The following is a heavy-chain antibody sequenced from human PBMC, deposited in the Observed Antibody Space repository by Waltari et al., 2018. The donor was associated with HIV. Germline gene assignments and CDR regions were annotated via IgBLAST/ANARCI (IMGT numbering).Heavy chain of an antibody. V-gene: IGHV7-4-1*02. CDR2: INTNTGNP. J-gene: IGHJ2*01. CDR3: ARSTKKTVVTISYWWFDL. Sequence: QVQLVQSGSELKKPGASVKVSCKASGYTFTSNAINWVRQAPGQGPEWMGWINTNTGNPPYAQDFIGRFVFSLDTSVSTAFLQISSLKPEDTAVYYCARSTKKTVVTISYWWFDLWGRGTLVTVSS. CDR1: GYTFTSNA. D-gene: IGHD3-3*01.